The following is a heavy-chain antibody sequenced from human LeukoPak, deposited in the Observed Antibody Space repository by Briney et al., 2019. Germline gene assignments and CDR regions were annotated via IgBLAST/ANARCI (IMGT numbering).Heavy chain of an antibody. J-gene: IGHJ1*01. Sequence: SETLSLTCAVYGGSFSGYYWSWIRQPPGKGLEWIGEINHSGGTNYNPSLKSRVTISGDTSKNQFSLKLSSVTAADTAVYYCARGLKLRRYFQHWGQGTLVTVSS. V-gene: IGHV4-34*01. CDR2: INHSGGT. CDR3: ARGLKLRRYFQH. D-gene: IGHD6-6*01. CDR1: GGSFSGYY.